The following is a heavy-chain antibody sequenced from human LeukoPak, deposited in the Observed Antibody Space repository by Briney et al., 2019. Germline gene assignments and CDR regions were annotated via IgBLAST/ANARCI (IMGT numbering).Heavy chain of an antibody. J-gene: IGHJ5*02. CDR1: GGSISSYY. D-gene: IGHD6-13*01. CDR3: ARDLGGYSSRSYNWFDP. CDR2: IYTSGST. V-gene: IGHV4-4*07. Sequence: SETLSLTCTVSGGSISSYYWSWIRQPAGKGLELIGRIYTSGSTNYNPSLKSRVTMSVDTSKNQFSLKLSSVTAADTAVYYCARDLGGYSSRSYNWFDPWGQGTLVTVSS.